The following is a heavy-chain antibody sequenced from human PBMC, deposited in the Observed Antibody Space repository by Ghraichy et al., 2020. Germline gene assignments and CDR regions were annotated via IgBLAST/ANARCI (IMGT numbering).Heavy chain of an antibody. CDR2: ISAYNGNT. CDR1: GYTFTSYG. V-gene: IGHV1-18*01. D-gene: IGHD2-21*02. Sequence: ASVKVSCKASGYTFTSYGISWVRQAPGQGLEWMGWISAYNGNTNYAQKLQGRVTMTTDTSTSTAYMELRSLRSDDTAVYYCARVGDCGGDCYPSPGYYYYNYGIDVWGQETTVTVSS. J-gene: IGHJ6*02. CDR3: ARVGDCGGDCYPSPGYYYYNYGIDV.